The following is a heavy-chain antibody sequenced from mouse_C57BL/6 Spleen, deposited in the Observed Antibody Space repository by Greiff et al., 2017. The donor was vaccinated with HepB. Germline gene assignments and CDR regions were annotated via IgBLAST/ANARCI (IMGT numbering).Heavy chain of an antibody. CDR2: IYPGDGDT. D-gene: IGHD1-1*01. CDR3: ARSEYYGRSCWYFDV. CDR1: GYAFSSYW. Sequence: VQLQQSGAELVKPGASVKISCKASGYAFSSYWMNWVKPRPGKGLEWIGQIYPGDGDTNYNGKFKGKATLTADKSSSTAYMQLSSLTSEDSAVYFCARSEYYGRSCWYFDVWGTGTTVTVSS. J-gene: IGHJ1*03. V-gene: IGHV1-80*01.